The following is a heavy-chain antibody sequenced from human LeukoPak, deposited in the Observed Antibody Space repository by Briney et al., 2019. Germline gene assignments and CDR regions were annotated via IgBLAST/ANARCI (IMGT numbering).Heavy chain of an antibody. V-gene: IGHV3-9*01. CDR2: ISWNSGSI. J-gene: IGHJ2*01. D-gene: IGHD6-13*01. CDR1: GFTFGDYA. CDR3: VAAAGRKSSWYFDL. Sequence: GGSLRLSCAASGFTFGDYAMHWVRQAPGKGLEWVSGISWNSGSIGYADSVKGRFTISRDNAKNSLYLQMNSLRAEDTALYCCVAAAGRKSSWYFDLWGRGTLVTVSS.